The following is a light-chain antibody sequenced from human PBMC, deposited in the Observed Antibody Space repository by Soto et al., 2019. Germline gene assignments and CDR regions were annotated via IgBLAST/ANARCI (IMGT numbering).Light chain of an antibody. Sequence: DIQMTQSPSSLSASVGDRVSLTCRAGQNVGSFVNWYQQKPAKAPRLLIYATSNLQSGVPARISGSGSGTAFTLTISSVKPADFATDFCHQSYSAQYTFGQGTKLEIK. J-gene: IGKJ2*01. CDR3: HQSYSAQYT. CDR2: ATS. V-gene: IGKV1-39*01. CDR1: QNVGSF.